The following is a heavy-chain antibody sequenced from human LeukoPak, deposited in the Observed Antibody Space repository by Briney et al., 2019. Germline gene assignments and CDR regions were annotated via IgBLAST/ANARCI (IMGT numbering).Heavy chain of an antibody. V-gene: IGHV4-34*01. Sequence: PSETLSLTCAVYGESFSGYYWSWIRQPPGKGLEWIGEINHSGSTNYNPSLKSRVTISVDTSKNQFSLKLSTVTAADTAVYYCAGTSVDCTNGVCGEIDYWGQGTLVTVSS. CDR2: INHSGST. CDR1: GESFSGYY. CDR3: AGTSVDCTNGVCGEIDY. D-gene: IGHD2-8*01. J-gene: IGHJ4*02.